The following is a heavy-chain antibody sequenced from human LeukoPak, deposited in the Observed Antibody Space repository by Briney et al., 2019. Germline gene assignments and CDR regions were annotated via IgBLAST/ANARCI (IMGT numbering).Heavy chain of an antibody. CDR1: GGAISRYYSINRYY. CDR3: ARGNHGDYSGFWFDP. CDR2: IHGSGTT. J-gene: IGHJ5*02. D-gene: IGHD4-17*01. Sequence: SETLSLTCAVFGGAISRYYSINRYYWSWVRQSPGKGLEWIGYIHGSGTTKYNPSLKSRATISTDTSKEQLSLKLKSVTSADTAVYYCARGNHGDYSGFWFDPWGQGTLVTVSS. V-gene: IGHV4-61*01.